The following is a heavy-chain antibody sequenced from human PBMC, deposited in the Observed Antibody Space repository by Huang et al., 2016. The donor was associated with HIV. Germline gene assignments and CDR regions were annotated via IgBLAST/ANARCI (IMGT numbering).Heavy chain of an antibody. J-gene: IGHJ5*02. CDR1: GFSLSTSGVG. V-gene: IGHV2-5*05. CDR2: IHWDAYT. CDR3: AKPGMYFNWFDA. D-gene: IGHD2-8*01. Sequence: QITLKESGPTVVKPTGTLTLTCSFSGFSLSTSGVGVAWIRQVPGKGLGWLALIHWDAYTRYAPSLENRLTITKDTSNNQVVLAMTDMDPADTGTYYCAKPGMYFNWFDAWGQGALVTVSS.